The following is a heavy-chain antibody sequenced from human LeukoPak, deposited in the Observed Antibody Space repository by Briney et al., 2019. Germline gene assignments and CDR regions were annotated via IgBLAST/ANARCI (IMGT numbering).Heavy chain of an antibody. CDR2: ISSSSIYI. V-gene: IGHV3-11*05. Sequence: GGSLRLSCAASGFTFSDYYMSWIRQAPGKGLEWVSSISSSSIYIYYADSVKGRFTISRDNAKKSLYLQMNSLRAEDTAVYYCARVAAADTAMMNFDHWGQGTLVTVSS. D-gene: IGHD5-18*01. J-gene: IGHJ4*02. CDR1: GFTFSDYY. CDR3: ARVAAADTAMMNFDH.